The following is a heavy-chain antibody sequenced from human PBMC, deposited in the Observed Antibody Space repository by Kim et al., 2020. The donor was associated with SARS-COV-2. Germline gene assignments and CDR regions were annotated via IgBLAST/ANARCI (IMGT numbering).Heavy chain of an antibody. Sequence: NPPLKSRVTISVDTSKNQFSLKLSSVTAADTAVYYCARGGRGYYYYYMDVWGKGTTVTVSS. CDR3: ARGGRGYYYYYMDV. J-gene: IGHJ6*03. V-gene: IGHV4-59*09.